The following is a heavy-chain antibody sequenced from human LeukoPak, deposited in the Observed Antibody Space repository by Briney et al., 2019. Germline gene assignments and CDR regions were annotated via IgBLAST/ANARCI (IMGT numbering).Heavy chain of an antibody. CDR3: ARAYYYDSSGYYGDAFDI. CDR1: GFTFRNYY. Sequence: GGSLRLSCAASGFTFRNYYMSWVRQAPGKGLEWVSVIYSGGSTYYADSVKGRFTISRDNSKNTLYLQMNSLRAEDTAVYYCARAYYYDSSGYYGDAFDIWGQGTMVTVSS. D-gene: IGHD3-22*01. CDR2: IYSGGST. J-gene: IGHJ3*02. V-gene: IGHV3-53*01.